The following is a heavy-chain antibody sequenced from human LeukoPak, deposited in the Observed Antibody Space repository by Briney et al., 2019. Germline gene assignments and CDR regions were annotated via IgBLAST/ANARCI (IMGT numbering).Heavy chain of an antibody. CDR2: IYHSGST. CDR3: ARDYSSGWYSWGAFDI. Sequence: SGTLSLTCTVSGGSISSGGYYWSWIRQPPGKGLEWIGYIYHSGSTYYNPSLKSRVTISVDRSKNQFSLKLSSVTAADTAVYYCARDYSSGWYSWGAFDIWGQGTMVTVSS. D-gene: IGHD6-19*01. V-gene: IGHV4-30-2*01. CDR1: GGSISSGGYY. J-gene: IGHJ3*02.